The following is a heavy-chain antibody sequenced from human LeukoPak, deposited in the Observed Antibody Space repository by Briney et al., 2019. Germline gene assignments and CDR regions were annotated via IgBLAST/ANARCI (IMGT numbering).Heavy chain of an antibody. CDR3: TRSTGWYNYFDY. V-gene: IGHV3-9*03. J-gene: IGHJ4*02. CDR2: ITWNSGSI. CDR1: GFTFDNYA. D-gene: IGHD6-19*01. Sequence: PGRSLRLSCAASGFTFDNYAMHWVRQAPGKGLEWVSGITWNSGSIAYADSVKGRFTISRDNAKNSLYLQMNSLRAEDVALYYCTRSTGWYNYFDYWGQGALVTVSS.